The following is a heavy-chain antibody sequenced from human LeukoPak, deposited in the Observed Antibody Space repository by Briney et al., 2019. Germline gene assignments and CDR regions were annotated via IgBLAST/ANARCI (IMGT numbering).Heavy chain of an antibody. CDR1: GGSISSGGYY. J-gene: IGHJ4*02. CDR2: IYYSGST. D-gene: IGHD6-19*01. CDR3: AAKSRAGTYY. Sequence: SQTLSLTCTVSGGSISSGGYYWSWIRQHPGKGLEWIGYIYYSGSTNYNPSLKSRVTISVDTSKNQFSLKLSSVTAADTAVYYYAAKSRAGTYYWGQGTLVTVSS. V-gene: IGHV4-61*08.